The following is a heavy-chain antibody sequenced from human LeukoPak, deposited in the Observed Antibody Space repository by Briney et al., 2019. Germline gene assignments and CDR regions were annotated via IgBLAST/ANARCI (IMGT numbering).Heavy chain of an antibody. CDR3: ANDIVVVPAAIENRNFDC. V-gene: IGHV3-23*01. D-gene: IGHD2-2*02. CDR1: GFTFSSYA. J-gene: IGHJ4*02. Sequence: GGSLRLSCAASGFTFSSYAMSWVRQAPGKGLEWVSAISGSGGSTYYADSVKGRFTISRDNSKNTLYLQMNSLRAEDTAVYYCANDIVVVPAAIENRNFDCWGQGTLVTVSS. CDR2: ISGSGGST.